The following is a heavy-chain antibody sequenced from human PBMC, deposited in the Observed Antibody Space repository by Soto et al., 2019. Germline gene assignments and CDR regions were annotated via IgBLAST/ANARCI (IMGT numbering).Heavy chain of an antibody. D-gene: IGHD3-10*01. CDR2: ISGSGGST. CDR3: AKAGRFGEFGRGYGMDV. J-gene: IGHJ6*02. CDR1: GFTFSSYA. V-gene: IGHV3-23*01. Sequence: EVQLLESGGGLVQPGGSLRLSCAASGFTFSSYAMSWVRQPPGKGLDWVSAISGSGGSTYYADSVKGRFTISRDNSKNTLYLQMNSLRAEDTAVYYCAKAGRFGEFGRGYGMDVWGQGTTVTVSS.